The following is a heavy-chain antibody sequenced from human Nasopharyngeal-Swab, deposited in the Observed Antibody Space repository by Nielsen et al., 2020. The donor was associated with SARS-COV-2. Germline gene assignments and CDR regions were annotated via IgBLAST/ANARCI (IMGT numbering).Heavy chain of an antibody. CDR3: ARPLWSYADHFDY. V-gene: IGHV5-51*01. J-gene: IGHJ4*02. Sequence: GESLKISCKGSGYRFTSYWIGWVRQMPGKGLEWMGIIYPGDPETRYSPSFQGQVTISADKSISTAYLQWSSLKASDTAVYYCARPLWSYADHFDYWGQGTLVTVSS. CDR2: IYPGDPET. D-gene: IGHD1-26*01. CDR1: GYRFTSYW.